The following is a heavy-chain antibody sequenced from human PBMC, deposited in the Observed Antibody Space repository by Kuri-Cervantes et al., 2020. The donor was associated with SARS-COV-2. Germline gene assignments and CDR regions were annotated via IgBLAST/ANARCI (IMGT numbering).Heavy chain of an antibody. CDR1: GFTFSSYS. CDR3: ARGYCSSTSCPPYYYYGMDV. CDR2: ISSSSSTI. D-gene: IGHD2-2*01. V-gene: IGHV3-48*02. J-gene: IGHJ6*02. Sequence: GESLKISCAASGFTFSSYSMNWVRQAPGKGPEWVSYISSSSSTIYYADSVKGRFTISRDNAKNSLYLQMNSLRDEDTAVYYCARGYCSSTSCPPYYYYGMDVWGQATTVTVSS.